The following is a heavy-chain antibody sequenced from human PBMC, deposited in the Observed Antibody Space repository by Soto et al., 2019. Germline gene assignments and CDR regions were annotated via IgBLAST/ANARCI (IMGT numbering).Heavy chain of an antibody. CDR2: IYYSGST. D-gene: IGHD6-13*01. CDR1: GGSISSYY. V-gene: IGHV4-59*01. CDR3: ERGRQQLVNHDAFDI. Sequence: SETLSLTCAVSGGSISSYYWSWIRQPPGKGLEWIGYIYYSGSTNYNPSLKSRVTISVDTSKNQFSLKLSSVTAADTAVYYCERGRQQLVNHDAFDIWGQGTMVTVSS. J-gene: IGHJ3*02.